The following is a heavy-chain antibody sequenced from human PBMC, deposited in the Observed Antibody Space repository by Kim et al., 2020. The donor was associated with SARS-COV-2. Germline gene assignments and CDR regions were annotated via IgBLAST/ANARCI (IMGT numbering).Heavy chain of an antibody. CDR2: IWYDVSNK. J-gene: IGHJ4*02. V-gene: IGHV3-30*02. D-gene: IGHD2-15*01. Sequence: GGSLRLSCAASRFTFSSYGLHWVRQAPGKGLEWVAFIWYDVSNKYHADSVKGRFTISRDNSKNTLYLQMNNLRAEDTAVYYCAKERRKYCSGGSCHLEYWGQGTLVTVSS. CDR3: AKERRKYCSGGSCHLEY. CDR1: RFTFSSYG.